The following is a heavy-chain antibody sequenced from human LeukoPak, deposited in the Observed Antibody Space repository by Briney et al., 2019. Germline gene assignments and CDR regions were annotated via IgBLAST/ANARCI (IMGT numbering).Heavy chain of an antibody. J-gene: IGHJ6*03. V-gene: IGHV4-4*07. Sequence: SETLSLTCTVSVGSISNYYWSWIRQPPGKGLEWIGRIYSSGSTNYNPSPKSRVTISLETSKNQFSLKLTSVTAADTAVYYCARAGYYYYYMDVWGKGTTVTVSS. CDR1: VGSISNYY. CDR3: ARAGYYYYYMDV. CDR2: IYSSGST.